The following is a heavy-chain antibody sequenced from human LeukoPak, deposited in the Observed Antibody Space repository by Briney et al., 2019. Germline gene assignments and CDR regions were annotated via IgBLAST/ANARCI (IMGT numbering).Heavy chain of an antibody. D-gene: IGHD6-19*01. CDR3: AKDQSNGWYGGYYFDY. J-gene: IGHJ4*02. Sequence: GGSLRLSFAASGFTFSTTAMGWARQPPGRGREWGSAISGSGGSTYYAESVKGRFTISRDNSKNTLYLQMSSLRAEDTAVYYCAKDQSNGWYGGYYFDYWGQGTLVTVYS. CDR2: ISGSGGST. CDR1: GFTFSTTA. V-gene: IGHV3-23*01.